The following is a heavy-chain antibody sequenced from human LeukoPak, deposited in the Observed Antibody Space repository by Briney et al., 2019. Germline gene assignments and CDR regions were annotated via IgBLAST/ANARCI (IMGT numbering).Heavy chain of an antibody. J-gene: IGHJ5*02. CDR1: GFTFSSYS. CDR2: IRYDGSNN. CDR3: ATQTYSNYYS. D-gene: IGHD4-11*01. V-gene: IGHV3-30*02. Sequence: GGSLRLSCAASGFTFSSYSMNWVRQAPGKGLEWVAFIRYDGSNNYYTDSVKGRFTISRDNSKNTLYLQMNSLRAEDTAVYYCATQTYSNYYSWGQGTLVTVSS.